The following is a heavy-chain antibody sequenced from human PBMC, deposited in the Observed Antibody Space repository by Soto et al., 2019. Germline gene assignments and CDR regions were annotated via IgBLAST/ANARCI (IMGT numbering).Heavy chain of an antibody. J-gene: IGHJ5*02. CDR1: GFTFDDYA. V-gene: IGHV3-9*01. Sequence: PGGSLRLSCAASGFTFDDYAMHWVRQAPGKGLEWVSGISWNSGSIGYADSVKGRFTISRDNAKNSLYLQMNSLRAEDTALYYCAKDIASSSCYSSWFDPWGQGTLVTVSS. CDR3: AKDIASSSCYSSWFDP. D-gene: IGHD6-13*01. CDR2: ISWNSGSI.